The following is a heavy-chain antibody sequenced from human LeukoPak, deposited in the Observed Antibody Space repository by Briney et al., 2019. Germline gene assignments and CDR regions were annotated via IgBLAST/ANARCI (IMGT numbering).Heavy chain of an antibody. J-gene: IGHJ6*03. Sequence: GASVKVSCKASGYTFTSYGISWVRQAPGQGLEWMGWISAYNGNTNYAQKLQGRVTMTTDTSTSTAYMELRSLRCDDTAVYYCARVRYSSSSDYYYMDVWGKGTTVTVSS. CDR3: ARVRYSSSSDYYYMDV. D-gene: IGHD6-6*01. CDR2: ISAYNGNT. V-gene: IGHV1-18*01. CDR1: GYTFTSYG.